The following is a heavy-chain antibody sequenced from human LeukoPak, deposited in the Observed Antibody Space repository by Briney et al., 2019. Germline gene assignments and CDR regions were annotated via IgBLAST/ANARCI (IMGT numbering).Heavy chain of an antibody. CDR1: GFSFSDSY. J-gene: IGHJ4*02. Sequence: GGSLRLSCSASGFSFSDSYMSWFRLSPQKGLEWIAYITSSGTTTEYADAVKGRFTISRVNAKSSLYLQMNSLRPEDTAVYYCARDPDYGDPYWGQGALVTVSS. CDR2: ITSSGTTT. CDR3: ARDPDYGDPY. V-gene: IGHV3-11*01. D-gene: IGHD4/OR15-4a*01.